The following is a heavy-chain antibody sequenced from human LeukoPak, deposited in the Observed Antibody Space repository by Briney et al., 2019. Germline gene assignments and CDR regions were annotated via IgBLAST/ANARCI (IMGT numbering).Heavy chain of an antibody. CDR3: ARGPGTAVTGSRGDY. CDR1: GFIFSSYS. V-gene: IGHV3-48*01. J-gene: IGHJ4*02. CDR2: ISSSSSTI. D-gene: IGHD6-19*01. Sequence: QPGGSLRLSCAASGFIFSSYSMNWVRQAPGKGLEWVSYISSSSSTIYYADSVKGRFTISRDNAKNSLYLQMNSLRAEDTAVYYCARGPGTAVTGSRGDYWGQRTLVTVSS.